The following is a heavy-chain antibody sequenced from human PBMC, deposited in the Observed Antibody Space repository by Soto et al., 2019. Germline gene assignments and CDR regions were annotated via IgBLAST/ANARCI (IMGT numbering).Heavy chain of an antibody. CDR3: ALATVIPHETLA. Sequence: TLSHACPVSGGPINRDAYFWSWVRQHPGKGLEWIGYIYYSGNTYNNPSLKSLVSISIDTSKNQFSLSLESVTAADTGVYYCALATVIPHETLAWGQGTMVTV. D-gene: IGHD5-12*01. CDR1: GGPINRDAYF. V-gene: IGHV4-31*01. J-gene: IGHJ3*01. CDR2: IYYSGNT.